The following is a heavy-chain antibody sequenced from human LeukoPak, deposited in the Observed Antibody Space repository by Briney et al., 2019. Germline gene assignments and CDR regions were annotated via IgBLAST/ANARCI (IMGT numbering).Heavy chain of an antibody. J-gene: IGHJ3*02. Sequence: SETLSLTCTVSGGSISSSSYYWGWIRQPPGKGLEWIGSIYYSGSTYYNPSLKSRVTISVDTSKNQFSLKLSSVTAADTAVYYCAVTYYDFWSGYPRRSFDAFDIWGQGTMVTVSS. CDR3: AVTYYDFWSGYPRRSFDAFDI. V-gene: IGHV4-39*01. CDR2: IYYSGST. CDR1: GGSISSSSYY. D-gene: IGHD3-3*01.